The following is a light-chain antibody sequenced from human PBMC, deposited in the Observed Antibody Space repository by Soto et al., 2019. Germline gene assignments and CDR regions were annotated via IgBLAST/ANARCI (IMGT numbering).Light chain of an antibody. CDR1: QSISTW. V-gene: IGKV1-5*01. J-gene: IGKJ2*01. CDR2: DAS. Sequence: DIQMTQSPSTVSASVGDGVTITCRASQSISTWLAWYQQKPGKAPNLLIYDASTLESGGPSGFSGSGSGTEFTLTISSLQPDDSATYYCQQYNSYPYTFGQGTKVDIK. CDR3: QQYNSYPYT.